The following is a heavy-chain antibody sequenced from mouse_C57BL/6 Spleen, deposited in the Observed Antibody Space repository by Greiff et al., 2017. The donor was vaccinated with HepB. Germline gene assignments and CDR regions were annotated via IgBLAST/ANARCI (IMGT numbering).Heavy chain of an antibody. J-gene: IGHJ4*01. V-gene: IGHV5-16*01. Sequence: EVQRVESEGGLVQPGSSMKLSCTASGFTFSDYYMAWVRQVPEKGLEWVANINYDGSSTYYLDSLKSRFIISRDNAKNILYLQMSSLKSEDTATYYCARVSTTVVAHYYAMDYWGQGTSVTVSS. CDR3: ARVSTTVVAHYYAMDY. CDR2: INYDGSST. D-gene: IGHD1-1*01. CDR1: GFTFSDYY.